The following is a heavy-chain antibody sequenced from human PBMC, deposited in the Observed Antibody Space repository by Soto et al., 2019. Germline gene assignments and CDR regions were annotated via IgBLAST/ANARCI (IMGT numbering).Heavy chain of an antibody. D-gene: IGHD4-17*01. Sequence: EVQLVESGGGLVKPGGSLRLSCAASGFTFSSYSMNWVRQAPGKGLEWVSSISSSSSYIYYADSVKGRFTISGDNAKNSLYLQMNSLRAEDTAVYYCARVDYAAFRFDPWGQGTLVTVSS. CDR1: GFTFSSYS. CDR2: ISSSSSYI. CDR3: ARVDYAAFRFDP. J-gene: IGHJ5*02. V-gene: IGHV3-21*01.